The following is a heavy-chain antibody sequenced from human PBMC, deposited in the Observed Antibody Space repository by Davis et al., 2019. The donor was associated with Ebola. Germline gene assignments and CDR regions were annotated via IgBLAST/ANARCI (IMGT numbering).Heavy chain of an antibody. CDR2: IRYDRSNK. CDR1: GFTFSSYG. D-gene: IGHD2-2*01. Sequence: GESLKISCAASGFTFSSYGMHWVRQAPGKGLAWVAFIRYDRSNKDYAESEKGRFTISRDNSKNTLYLQMNSLRPEDTAVNYCAKAVTAGQDIDYWGQGTLVTVSS. V-gene: IGHV3-30*02. J-gene: IGHJ4*02. CDR3: AKAVTAGQDIDY.